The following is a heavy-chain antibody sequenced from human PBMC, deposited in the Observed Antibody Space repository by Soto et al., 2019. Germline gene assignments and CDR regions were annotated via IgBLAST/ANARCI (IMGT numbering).Heavy chain of an antibody. Sequence: SETLSLTCTVSGGSISSYYWSWIRQPPGKGLEWIGYIYYSGSTNYNPSLKSRVTISVDTSKNQYSLKLSSVTAAETAVYYCARGYSYGFDAFDIWGQGTMVTVSS. CDR2: IYYSGST. CDR1: GGSISSYY. J-gene: IGHJ3*02. D-gene: IGHD5-18*01. V-gene: IGHV4-59*01. CDR3: ARGYSYGFDAFDI.